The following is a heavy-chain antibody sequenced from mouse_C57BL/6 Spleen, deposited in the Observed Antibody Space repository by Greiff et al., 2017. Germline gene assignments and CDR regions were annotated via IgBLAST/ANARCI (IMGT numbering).Heavy chain of an antibody. Sequence: EVKVVESGGGLVKPGGSLKLSCAASGFTFSDYGMHWVRQAPEKGLEWVAYISSGSSTIYYAGTVKGRFTISRDNAKNTLLLQMTSLESADTAMYYCARRYDYDDFAYWGQGTLVTVSA. D-gene: IGHD2-4*01. V-gene: IGHV5-17*01. CDR1: GFTFSDYG. CDR2: ISSGSSTI. J-gene: IGHJ3*01. CDR3: ARRYDYDDFAY.